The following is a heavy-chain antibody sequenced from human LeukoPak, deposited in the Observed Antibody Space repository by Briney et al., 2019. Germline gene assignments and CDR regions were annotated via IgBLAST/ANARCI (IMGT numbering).Heavy chain of an antibody. CDR1: GFTFSSYA. CDR2: ISYDGNNK. J-gene: IGHJ4*02. Sequence: GGSLRLSCAASGFTFSSYAMHWVRQAPGKGLEWVAVISYDGNNKYYADSVKSRFTISRDQANNTLYLQMNTLRDEDTAVYYCARGPRYSFYWGQGTLVSVSS. CDR3: ARGPRYSFY. V-gene: IGHV3-30*14. D-gene: IGHD6-13*01.